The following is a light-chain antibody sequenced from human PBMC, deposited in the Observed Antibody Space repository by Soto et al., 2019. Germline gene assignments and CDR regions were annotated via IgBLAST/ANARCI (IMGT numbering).Light chain of an antibody. V-gene: IGKV3-15*01. CDR3: QQHISWPLT. CDR2: GAS. J-gene: IGKJ4*01. CDR1: QSVGNR. Sequence: EVVMTQSPATLSVSPGERATLSCRASQSVGNRLAWYQQNPGQPPRLLIYGASTRATGIPASFSGSGSETAFTLPTSSLQSEDVAVYYCQQHISWPLTFGGGTKVEI.